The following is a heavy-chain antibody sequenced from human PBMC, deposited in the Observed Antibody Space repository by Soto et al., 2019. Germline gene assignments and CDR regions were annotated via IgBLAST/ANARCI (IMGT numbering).Heavy chain of an antibody. Sequence: PSETRSLTCAVSGGSISSSNWWSWVRQPPVKGLEWIGEIYHSGSTNYNPSLKGRVTISVDKSKNQFSLKLSSVTAADTAVYYCARDSPIAAAAQDLGYWGQGTLLTVSS. D-gene: IGHD6-13*01. J-gene: IGHJ4*02. CDR3: ARDSPIAAAAQDLGY. CDR1: GGSISSSNW. CDR2: IYHSGST. V-gene: IGHV4-4*02.